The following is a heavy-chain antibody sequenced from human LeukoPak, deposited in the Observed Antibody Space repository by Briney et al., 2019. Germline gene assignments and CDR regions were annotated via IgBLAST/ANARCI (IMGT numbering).Heavy chain of an antibody. J-gene: IGHJ4*02. Sequence: PGGSLTLSCAASGFTFSSYDMHWVRQAPGKGLEWVAVISYDGSNKYYADSVKGRFTISRDNSKNTLYLQMNSLRAEDTAVYYCAPIPGDYWGQGTLVTVSS. V-gene: IGHV3-30*04. CDR3: APIPGDY. CDR2: ISYDGSNK. D-gene: IGHD2-2*01. CDR1: GFTFSSYD.